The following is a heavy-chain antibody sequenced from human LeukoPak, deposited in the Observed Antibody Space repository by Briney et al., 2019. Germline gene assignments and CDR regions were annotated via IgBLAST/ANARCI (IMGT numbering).Heavy chain of an antibody. D-gene: IGHD1-1*01. J-gene: IGHJ4*02. CDR3: VRDKLNFYFDQ. Sequence: GGSLRLSCVASGIPFSASGMHWVRQAPGKGLEWVTFIWSDGSTEFYVDSVKGRFTISRDNSKNMVYLQMNSLRAEDTAVYCCVRDKLNFYFDQWGQGTPVTVSS. CDR2: IWSDGSTE. CDR1: GIPFSASG. V-gene: IGHV3-33*01.